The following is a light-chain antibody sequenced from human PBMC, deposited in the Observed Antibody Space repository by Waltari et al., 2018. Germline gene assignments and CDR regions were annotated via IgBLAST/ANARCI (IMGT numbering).Light chain of an antibody. Sequence: EIVMTQSQAPLSLSPGERTTLSCRASQSVSSNLAWYQQRRGQDPRLLIYGASTGATCIPARFSGSGSGTEFALTISSMQSEDFAVYYCQQYNNWPWTFGQGTKVEI. CDR1: QSVSSN. J-gene: IGKJ1*01. CDR2: GAS. CDR3: QQYNNWPWT. V-gene: IGKV3-15*01.